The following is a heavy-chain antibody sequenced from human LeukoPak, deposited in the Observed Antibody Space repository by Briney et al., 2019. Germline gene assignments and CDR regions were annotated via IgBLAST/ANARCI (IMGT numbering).Heavy chain of an antibody. CDR1: GFSFSDYY. J-gene: IGHJ4*02. CDR2: ISGSSRTI. Sequence: GGSLRLSCEASGFSFSDYYMSWIRQAPGKGLEWLSYISGSSRTIYFADSVKGRFTISRDNAKNSLYLQMNSLRAEDTAVYYCAREAYYFDYWGQGTLVTVSS. V-gene: IGHV3-11*04. CDR3: AREAYYFDY.